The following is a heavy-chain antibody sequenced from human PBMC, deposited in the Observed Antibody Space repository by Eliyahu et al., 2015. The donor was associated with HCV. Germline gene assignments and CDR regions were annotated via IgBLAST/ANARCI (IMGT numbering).Heavy chain of an antibody. CDR1: GFSLTTSGVG. CDR2: IYGDDER. Sequence: QITLKESGPAVVKPTQTLTLTCSFSGFSLTTSGVGVGWIRQAPGKALEWLALIYGDDERRYSPSLRTRLNISKDTSKNHVVLSLTNVDPVDTATYSCAHYSGDGYFDLWGRGTLVAVSS. J-gene: IGHJ2*01. V-gene: IGHV2-5*02. CDR3: AHYSGDGYFDL. D-gene: IGHD3-10*01.